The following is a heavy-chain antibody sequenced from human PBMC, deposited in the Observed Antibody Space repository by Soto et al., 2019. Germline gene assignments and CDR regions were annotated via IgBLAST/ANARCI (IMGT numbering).Heavy chain of an antibody. J-gene: IGHJ5*02. V-gene: IGHV4-59*13. CDR1: GGSFGTND. Sequence: PSETLSLTGTISGGSFGTNDWSWIRQAPGKGLEWIGYTYHTGITKYNPSLKSRATISVDTSKNQFSLTLTSAAAADTAVYYCAPDSAGPGPFDPWGQRSLVTVSS. CDR3: APDSAGPGPFDP. CDR2: TYHTGIT.